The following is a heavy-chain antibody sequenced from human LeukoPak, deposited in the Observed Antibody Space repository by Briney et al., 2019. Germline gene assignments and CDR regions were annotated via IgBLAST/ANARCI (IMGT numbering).Heavy chain of an antibody. D-gene: IGHD1-26*01. CDR2: ISSSSSYI. J-gene: IGHJ4*02. V-gene: IGHV3-21*01. CDR1: GFTFSSYS. CDR3: ASSIVGVADY. Sequence: GGSLRLSCAASGFTFSSYSMNWVRQAPGKGLEWVSSISSSSSYIYYADSVKGRFTISRDNAKNSLYLRMNSLRAEDTAVYYCASSIVGVADYWGQGTLATVSS.